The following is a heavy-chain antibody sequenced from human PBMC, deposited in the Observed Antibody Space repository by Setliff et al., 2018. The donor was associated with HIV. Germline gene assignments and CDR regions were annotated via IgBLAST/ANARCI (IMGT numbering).Heavy chain of an antibody. J-gene: IGHJ3*02. CDR1: GFSFSSYG. V-gene: IGHV3-48*01. CDR2: ISSTSSNM. Sequence: GESLRLSCAASGFSFSSYGMNWVRQAPGKGLEWVSYISSTSSNMYYVDSVEGRFTISRDNADNSLYLQMNSLRAEDTAVYYCARYALAVPGYHNAFDIWGQGTMVTVSS. CDR3: ARYALAVPGYHNAFDI. D-gene: IGHD6-19*01.